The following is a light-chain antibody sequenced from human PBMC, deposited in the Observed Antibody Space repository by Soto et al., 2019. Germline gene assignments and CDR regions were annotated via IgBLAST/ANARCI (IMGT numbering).Light chain of an antibody. CDR3: NSYAGSNTYV. V-gene: IGLV2-8*01. CDR2: EVV. Sequence: QCLLTQPPSASGSRGQSFTISCTGTKNDIVVYGFLAWYQQDPGKAPRLIIYEVVQRPSGVPDRFSGSKSGNTASLTVSGLQAADEADYFCNSYAGSNTYVFGSGTKVTVL. CDR1: KNDIVVYGF. J-gene: IGLJ1*01.